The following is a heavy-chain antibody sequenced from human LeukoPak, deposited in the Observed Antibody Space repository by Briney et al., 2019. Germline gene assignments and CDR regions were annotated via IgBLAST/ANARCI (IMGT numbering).Heavy chain of an antibody. D-gene: IGHD5-18*01. V-gene: IGHV4-61*02. Sequence: PSQTLSLTCTVSGGSISSGSYYWSWIRQPAGKGLEWIGRIYTSGSTNYNPSLKSRVTISVDTSKNQFSLKLSSVTAADTAVYYCAREFRGYSYSPRFDYWGQGTLVTLPS. CDR1: GGSISSGSYY. CDR2: IYTSGST. CDR3: AREFRGYSYSPRFDY. J-gene: IGHJ4*02.